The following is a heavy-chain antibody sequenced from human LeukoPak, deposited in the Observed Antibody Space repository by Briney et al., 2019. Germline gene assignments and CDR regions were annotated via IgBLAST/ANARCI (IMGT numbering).Heavy chain of an antibody. V-gene: IGHV3-21*01. J-gene: IGHJ4*02. CDR3: ARDSSGWSYHFDY. Sequence: GGSLRLSCAASRFTFNTYSMNWVRQAPGKGLEWVSSISSSSSYIYYADSVKGRFTISRDNAQNSLFLQMNSLRAEDTAVYYCARDSSGWSYHFDYWGQGTLVTVSS. D-gene: IGHD6-19*01. CDR2: ISSSSSYI. CDR1: RFTFNTYS.